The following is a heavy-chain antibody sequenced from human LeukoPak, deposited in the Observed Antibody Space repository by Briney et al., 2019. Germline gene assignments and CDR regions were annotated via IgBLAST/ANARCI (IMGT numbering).Heavy chain of an antibody. D-gene: IGHD3-22*01. CDR3: AREISGYYYDSSGVY. CDR2: ITSTTTYT. CDR1: GFTFNTFG. Sequence: GGSLRLSCSASGFTFNTFGMNWVRQAPGKGLEWVSSITSTTTYTYYADSVKGRFTISRDNAKNSLYLQMNSLRAEDTAVYYCAREISGYYYDSSGVYWGQGTLVTVSS. V-gene: IGHV3-21*01. J-gene: IGHJ4*02.